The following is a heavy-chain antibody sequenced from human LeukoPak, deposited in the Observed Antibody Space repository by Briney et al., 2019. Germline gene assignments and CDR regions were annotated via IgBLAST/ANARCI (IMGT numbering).Heavy chain of an antibody. J-gene: IGHJ4*02. CDR1: GFTFSSYS. CDR2: ISSSSSYI. Sequence: GGSLRLSCAASGFTFSSYSMNWVRQAPGKGLEWVSSISSSSSYIYYADPVKGRFTISRDNSKNTLYLQMNSLRAEDTAVYYCAKVLESSGLHYWGQGTLVTVSS. D-gene: IGHD6-19*01. CDR3: AKVLESSGLHY. V-gene: IGHV3-21*01.